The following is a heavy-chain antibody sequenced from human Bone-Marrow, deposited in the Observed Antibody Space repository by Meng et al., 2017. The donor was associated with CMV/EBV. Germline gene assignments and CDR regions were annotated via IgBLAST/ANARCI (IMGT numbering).Heavy chain of an antibody. CDR3: ARERNYDFWSGSSSIFDY. CDR2: ISSSGSTI. Sequence: GESLKISCVASGFTFSSYCMNWVRQAPGKGLEWVSYISSSGSTIYYADSVKGRFTISRDNAKNSLYLQMNSLRAEDTAVYYCARERNYDFWSGSSSIFDYWGQGTLVTVSS. J-gene: IGHJ4*02. CDR1: GFTFSSYC. D-gene: IGHD3-3*01. V-gene: IGHV3-48*04.